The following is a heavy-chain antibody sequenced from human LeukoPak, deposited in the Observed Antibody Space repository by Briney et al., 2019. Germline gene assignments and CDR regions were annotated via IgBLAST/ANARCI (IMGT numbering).Heavy chain of an antibody. CDR3: ARHLSGVTGYTYGRGIDY. CDR2: IKKDGSEK. D-gene: IGHD5-18*01. J-gene: IGHJ4*02. Sequence: GGSLRLSCAASGFIFSSYWMSWVRQAPGKGLEWVANIKKDGSEKYYVDSVKGRFTISRDNAKTSLYLQMNSLRAEDTAVYYCARHLSGVTGYTYGRGIDYWGQGTLVTVSS. CDR1: GFIFSSYW. V-gene: IGHV3-7*01.